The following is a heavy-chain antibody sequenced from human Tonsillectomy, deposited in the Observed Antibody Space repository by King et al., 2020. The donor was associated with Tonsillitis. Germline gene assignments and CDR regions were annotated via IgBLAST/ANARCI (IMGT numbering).Heavy chain of an antibody. CDR2: ISGRDTRT. CDR1: GFTFSTYA. J-gene: IGHJ4*02. D-gene: IGHD1-26*01. Sequence: VQLLESGGGLVQPGGSLRLSCEASGFTFSTYAMSWVRQAPGKGPEWVSAISGRDTRTFYADSVKGRFTISRDNSKNTVYLQMSSLRAEDAAVYYCAKESPYSGNYRFYYFDFWGQGTLVTVSS. V-gene: IGHV3-23*01. CDR3: AKESPYSGNYRFYYFDF.